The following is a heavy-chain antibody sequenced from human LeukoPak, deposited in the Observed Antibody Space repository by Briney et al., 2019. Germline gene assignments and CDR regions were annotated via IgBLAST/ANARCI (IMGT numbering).Heavy chain of an antibody. D-gene: IGHD5-24*01. CDR1: GFTFSSYA. V-gene: IGHV3-23*01. CDR3: AKRDGYNSNPLKD. J-gene: IGHJ4*02. CDR2: ISGSGGST. Sequence: GGSLRLSCAASGFTFSSYAMSWVRQAPGKGLEWVSAISGSGGSTYYADSVKGRFTISRDNSKNTLYLQMNSLRAEDTALYYCAKRDGYNSNPLKDWGQGTLVTVSS.